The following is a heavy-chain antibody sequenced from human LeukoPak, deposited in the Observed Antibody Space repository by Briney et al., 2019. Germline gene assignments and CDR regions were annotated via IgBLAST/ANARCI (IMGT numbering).Heavy chain of an antibody. V-gene: IGHV4-39*01. Sequence: SETLFLTCTVSGGSISSSSYYWGWIRQPPGKGLEWIGSIYYSGSTYYNPSLKSRVTISVDTSKNQFSLKLSSVTAADTAVYYCARHLGRAALRGYSYGYAFDYWGQGTLVTVSS. CDR2: IYYSGST. J-gene: IGHJ4*02. CDR3: ARHLGRAALRGYSYGYAFDY. CDR1: GGSISSSSYY. D-gene: IGHD5-18*01.